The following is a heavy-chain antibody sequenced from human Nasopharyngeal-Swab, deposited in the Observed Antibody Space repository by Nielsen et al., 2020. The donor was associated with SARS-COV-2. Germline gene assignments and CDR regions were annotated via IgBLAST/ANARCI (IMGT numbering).Heavy chain of an antibody. CDR1: GYSFTSYW. V-gene: IGHV5-51*01. CDR2: IYPGDSDT. CDR3: ARLEYDFWSGSDNWFDP. D-gene: IGHD3-3*01. J-gene: IGHJ5*02. Sequence: GESLKISCKGSGYSFTSYWIGWVRQMPGKGLEWMGIIYPGDSDTRYSPSFQGQVTISADKSISTAYLQWSSLKASDTAMYYCARLEYDFWSGSDNWFDPWGQGTLVTVFS.